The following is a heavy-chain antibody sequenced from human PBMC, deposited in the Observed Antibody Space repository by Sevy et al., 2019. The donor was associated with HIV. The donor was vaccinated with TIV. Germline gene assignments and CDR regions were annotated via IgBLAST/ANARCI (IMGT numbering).Heavy chain of an antibody. CDR1: GGSFSGYY. D-gene: IGHD3-10*01. Sequence: SETLSLTCAVYGGSFSGYYWSWIRQPPGKGLEWIGEINHSGSTNYNPSLKSRVTISVDTSKNQFSLKLGSVTAADTAVYYCARGLRITMVRGVPYYYYYYGMDVWGQGTTVTVSS. J-gene: IGHJ6*02. CDR2: INHSGST. V-gene: IGHV4-34*01. CDR3: ARGLRITMVRGVPYYYYYYGMDV.